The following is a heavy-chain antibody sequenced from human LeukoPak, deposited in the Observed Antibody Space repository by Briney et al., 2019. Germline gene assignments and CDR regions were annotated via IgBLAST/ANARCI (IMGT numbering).Heavy chain of an antibody. V-gene: IGHV1-46*01. D-gene: IGHD3-10*01. J-gene: IGHJ6*03. CDR1: GGTFSSYA. Sequence: GASVKVSCKASGGTFSSYAISWVRQAPGQGLEWMGIINRSGGSTSYAQKFQGRVTMTRDMSTSTLYMELSSLRSEDTAVYYCARGGSERHYYYYYMDVWGKGTTVTVSS. CDR2: INRSGGST. CDR3: ARGGSERHYYYYYMDV.